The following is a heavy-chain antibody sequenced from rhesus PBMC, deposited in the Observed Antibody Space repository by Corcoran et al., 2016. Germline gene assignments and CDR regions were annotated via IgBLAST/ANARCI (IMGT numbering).Heavy chain of an antibody. Sequence: EVQLVESGGGLVQPGGSLRLSCAASGFTFSSYGMHWVRQAPGKGLEWVAVKSYDGGKKDYADCVKDLCTSAKDNSKNMLYLQMNDRKLEDTAVYYCARGLGGGIGYFEFWGQGALVTVSS. CDR1: GFTFSSYG. V-gene: IGHV3-54*02. CDR3: ARGLGGGIGYFEF. J-gene: IGHJ1*01. D-gene: IGHD2-27*01. CDR2: KSYDGGKK.